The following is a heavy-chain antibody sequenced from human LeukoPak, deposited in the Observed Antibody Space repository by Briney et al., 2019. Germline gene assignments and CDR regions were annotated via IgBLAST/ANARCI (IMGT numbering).Heavy chain of an antibody. CDR2: ISAYNGNT. CDR1: GYTFTSYG. J-gene: IGHJ6*03. Sequence: ASVKVSCKASGYTFTSYGISWVRQAPGQGLEWMGWISAYNGNTNYAQKLQGRVTMTTDTSTSTAYMELRSLRSDDTAVYYCARTLETQEQQLAYYYYYYMDVWGKGTTVTVSS. CDR3: ARTLETQEQQLAYYYYYYMDV. V-gene: IGHV1-18*01. D-gene: IGHD6-13*01.